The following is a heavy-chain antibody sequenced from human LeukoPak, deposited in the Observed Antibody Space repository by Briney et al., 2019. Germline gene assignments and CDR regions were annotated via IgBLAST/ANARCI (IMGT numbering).Heavy chain of an antibody. CDR3: AREREMATITRWFDP. CDR2: IYTSGST. V-gene: IGHV4-4*07. J-gene: IGHJ5*02. CDR1: GGSISSYY. Sequence: SETLSLTCTVSGGSISSYYWSWIWQPAGKGLEWIGRIYTSGSTNYNPSLKGRVTMTVDTSKNQFSLKLSSVTAADTAVYYCAREREMATITRWFDPWGQGTLVTVSS. D-gene: IGHD5-24*01.